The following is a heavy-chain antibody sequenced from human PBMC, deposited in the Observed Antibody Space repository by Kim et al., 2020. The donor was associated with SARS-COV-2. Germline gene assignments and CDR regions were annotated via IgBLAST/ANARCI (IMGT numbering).Heavy chain of an antibody. Sequence: GGSLRLSCAASGFTFSSYWMHWVRQAPGKGLVWVSRINSDGSSTSYADSVKGRFTISRDNAKNTLYLQMNSLRAEDTAVYYCAREGYGGPPVRYYYYGMDVWGQGTTVTVSS. V-gene: IGHV3-74*01. CDR2: INSDGSST. CDR3: AREGYGGPPVRYYYYGMDV. D-gene: IGHD4-17*01. CDR1: GFTFSSYW. J-gene: IGHJ6*02.